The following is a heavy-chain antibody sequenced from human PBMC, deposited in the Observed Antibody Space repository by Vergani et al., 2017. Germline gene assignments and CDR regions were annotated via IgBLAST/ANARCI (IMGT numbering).Heavy chain of an antibody. CDR3: ARGRNSATHWFDP. CDR2: IYYSGST. D-gene: IGHD4-23*01. V-gene: IGHV4-59*01. Sequence: QVQLQESGPGLVKPSETLSLTCTVSGGSISSCYCSWIRQPPGKGLEWIGYIYYSGSTNYNPSLKSRVTISVDTSKNQFSLKLSSVTAADTAVYYCARGRNSATHWFDPWGQGTLVTVSS. CDR1: GGSISSCY. J-gene: IGHJ5*02.